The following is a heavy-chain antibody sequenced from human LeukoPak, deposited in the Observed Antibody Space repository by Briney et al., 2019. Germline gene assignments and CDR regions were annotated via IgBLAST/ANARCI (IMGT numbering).Heavy chain of an antibody. CDR1: GFAFSTYW. J-gene: IGHJ3*02. CDR3: AKPITISGATDGFDI. D-gene: IGHD3-3*01. Sequence: PGGSLRLSCPASGFAFSTYWMNWVRQAPGKGLEWVANIKQDGSERYYVDSVKGRFTISRDNAKNSLYMQMNSLRAEDTAVYYCAKPITISGATDGFDIWGQGTKVTVSS. V-gene: IGHV3-7*01. CDR2: IKQDGSER.